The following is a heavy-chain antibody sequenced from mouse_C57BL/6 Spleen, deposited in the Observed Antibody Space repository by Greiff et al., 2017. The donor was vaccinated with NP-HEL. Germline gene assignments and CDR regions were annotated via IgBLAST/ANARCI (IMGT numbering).Heavy chain of an antibody. CDR1: GYTFTSYW. V-gene: IGHV1-55*01. D-gene: IGHD2-1*01. CDR2: IYPGSGST. CDR3: ARSLSGNYDWYFDV. J-gene: IGHJ1*03. Sequence: QVQLQQPGAELVKPGASVKMSCKASGYTFTSYWITWVKQRPGQGLEWIGDIYPGSGSTNYNEKFKSKATLTVDTSSSTAYMQLSSLTSEDSAVYYCARSLSGNYDWYFDVWGTGTTVTVSS.